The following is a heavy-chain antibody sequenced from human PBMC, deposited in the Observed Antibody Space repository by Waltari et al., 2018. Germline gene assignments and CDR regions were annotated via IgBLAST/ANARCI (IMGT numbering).Heavy chain of an antibody. Sequence: QVQLRESGPGLVKPSQTLSPTCTGSGASVTLGAYSWVWIRQPAGKGLEWIGQIYTSGDASHKSSLKGRLTVSLDSSTNQFSLTLSSVTAADTAVYYCARGGWQGTLDAYYDYWGQGSLVTVSS. D-gene: IGHD6-19*01. CDR3: ARGGWQGTLDAYYDY. CDR1: GASVTLGAYS. CDR2: IYTSGDA. J-gene: IGHJ4*02. V-gene: IGHV4-61*09.